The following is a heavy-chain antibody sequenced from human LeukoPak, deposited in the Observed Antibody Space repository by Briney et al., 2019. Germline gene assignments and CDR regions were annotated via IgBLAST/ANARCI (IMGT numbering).Heavy chain of an antibody. CDR1: GGTFSSYA. Sequence: SVKVSCKASGGTFSSYAISWVRQAPGQGLEWMGGIIPIFGTANYAQKFQGRVTITADESTSTAYMELSSLRSEDTAVYYCARVHNHYYDSSGYYFPHFDYWGQGTLVTVPS. CDR3: ARVHNHYYDSSGYYFPHFDY. CDR2: IIPIFGTA. V-gene: IGHV1-69*13. D-gene: IGHD3-22*01. J-gene: IGHJ4*02.